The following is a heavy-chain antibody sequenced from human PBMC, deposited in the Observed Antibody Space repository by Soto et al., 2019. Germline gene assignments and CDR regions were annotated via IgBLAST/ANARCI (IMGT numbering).Heavy chain of an antibody. J-gene: IGHJ4*02. D-gene: IGHD4-17*01. V-gene: IGHV3-30*18. CDR3: AKDKALNGDIFDY. CDR2: ISYDGSNK. CDR1: GFTFSSYG. Sequence: LRLSCAASGFTFSSYGMHWVRQAPGKGLEWVAVISYDGSNKYYADSVKGRFTISRDNSKNTLYLQMNSLRAEDTAVYYCAKDKALNGDIFDYWGQGTLVTVSS.